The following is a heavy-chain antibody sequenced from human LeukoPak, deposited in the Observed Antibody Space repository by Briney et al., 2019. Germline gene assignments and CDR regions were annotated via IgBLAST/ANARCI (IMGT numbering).Heavy chain of an antibody. CDR3: ARDVKRGPFDY. CDR2: IYYSGST. J-gene: IGHJ4*02. V-gene: IGHV4-30-4*01. Sequence: SETLSLTCTVSGGPISSGDYYWSWIRQPPGKGLEWIGYIYYSGSTYYNPSLKSRVTISVDTSKNQFSLKLSSVTAADTAVYYCARDVKRGPFDYWGQGTLVTVSS. D-gene: IGHD2/OR15-2a*01. CDR1: GGPISSGDYY.